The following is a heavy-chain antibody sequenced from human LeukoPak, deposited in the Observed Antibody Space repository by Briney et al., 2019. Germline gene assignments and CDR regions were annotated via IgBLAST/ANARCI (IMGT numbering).Heavy chain of an antibody. J-gene: IGHJ6*04. D-gene: IGHD3-3*01. CDR3: ANLRYYDFWSGYALDV. Sequence: PGGSPRLSCAASGFTFDDYAMHWVRQAPGKGLEWVSLISGDGGSTYYADSVKGRFTISGDNSKNSLYLQMNSLRTEDTALYYCANLRYYDFWSGYALDVWGKGTTVTVSS. V-gene: IGHV3-43*02. CDR1: GFTFDDYA. CDR2: ISGDGGST.